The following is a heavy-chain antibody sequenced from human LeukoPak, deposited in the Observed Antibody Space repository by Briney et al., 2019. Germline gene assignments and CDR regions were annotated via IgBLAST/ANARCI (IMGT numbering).Heavy chain of an antibody. V-gene: IGHV3-74*03. D-gene: IGHD3-10*01. Sequence: PGGSLRLSCAASGFTFSTYWVHWARQAPGKWRVCVSRINRDGSTTKYADCVEGRFSVARENAKNTLNMQMISLRAEDTAVYYCARDKKSGESSEIDYWGQGTLVTVSS. CDR1: GFTFSTYW. CDR3: ARDKKSGESSEIDY. J-gene: IGHJ4*02. CDR2: INRDGSTT.